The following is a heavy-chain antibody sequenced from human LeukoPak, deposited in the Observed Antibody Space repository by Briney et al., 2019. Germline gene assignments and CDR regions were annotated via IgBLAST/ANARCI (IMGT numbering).Heavy chain of an antibody. CDR3: ASSPGGTAAFDI. J-gene: IGHJ3*02. D-gene: IGHD1-1*01. Sequence: PSETLSLTCAVYGGSFSGYYWSWIRQPPGKGLEWIGEINHSGSTNYNPSLKSRVTISVDTSKNQFSLKLSSVTAADTAVYYCASSPGGTAAFDIWGQGTLATVSS. CDR2: INHSGST. CDR1: GGSFSGYY. V-gene: IGHV4-34*01.